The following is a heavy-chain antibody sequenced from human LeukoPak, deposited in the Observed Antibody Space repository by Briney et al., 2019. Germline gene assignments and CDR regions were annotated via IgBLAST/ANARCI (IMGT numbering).Heavy chain of an antibody. Sequence: PGGSLRLSCAASGFTFSSYAMSWVRQAPGKGLEWVSAISGSGGSTYYADSVKGRFTVSRDNSKNTLYLQMNSLRAEDTAIYYCAKDQRSIAVAGYFDYWGQGTLVTVSS. CDR3: AKDQRSIAVAGYFDY. V-gene: IGHV3-23*01. D-gene: IGHD6-19*01. J-gene: IGHJ4*02. CDR1: GFTFSSYA. CDR2: ISGSGGST.